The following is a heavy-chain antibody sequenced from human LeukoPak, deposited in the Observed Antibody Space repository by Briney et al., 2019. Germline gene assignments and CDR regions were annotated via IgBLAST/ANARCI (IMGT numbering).Heavy chain of an antibody. Sequence: EASVKVSCKASGYPFVGSGISWVRQAPGQGLEWMGWISAYNGNTIYAQKFQGRVTMTTDTSTSTAYMELRSLRSDDTAVYYCARGGSGTNPFDYWGQGTLVTVSS. CDR3: ARGGSGTNPFDY. CDR2: ISAYNGNT. D-gene: IGHD6-19*01. J-gene: IGHJ4*02. CDR1: GYPFVGSG. V-gene: IGHV1-18*01.